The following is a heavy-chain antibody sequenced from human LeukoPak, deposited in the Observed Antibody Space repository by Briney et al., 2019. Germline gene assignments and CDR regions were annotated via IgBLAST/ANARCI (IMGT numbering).Heavy chain of an antibody. J-gene: IGHJ6*02. CDR3: VRAMDPLDTFNYQYAMDV. D-gene: IGHD5-24*01. V-gene: IGHV1-8*01. Sequence: ASVEVSCKPSGYTFNTYDINWVRQAPGQGLEWMGWMNPNSGNTGYAQKFQGRVTLTRETFISTAYMELSSLRSEDTAVYYCVRAMDPLDTFNYQYAMDVWGQGTMVIVS. CDR2: MNPNSGNT. CDR1: GYTFNTYD.